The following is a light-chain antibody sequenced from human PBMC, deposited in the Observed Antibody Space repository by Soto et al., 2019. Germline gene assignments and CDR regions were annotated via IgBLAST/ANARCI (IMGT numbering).Light chain of an antibody. CDR1: SSDVGGYNY. CDR2: EVS. V-gene: IGLV2-14*01. CDR3: SSYTSSSTLV. J-gene: IGLJ3*02. Sequence: QSALTQPAAVSGSPGQSITISCTGTSSDVGGYNYVSWYQQHPGKDPKLMIYEVSNRPSGVSNRVSGSKSGNTASLTIYGLQAEDEADYYCSSYTSSSTLVFGGGTQLTVL.